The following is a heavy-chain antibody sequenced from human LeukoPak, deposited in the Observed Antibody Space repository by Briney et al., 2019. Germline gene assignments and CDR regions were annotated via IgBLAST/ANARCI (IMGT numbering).Heavy chain of an antibody. V-gene: IGHV3-30*01. CDR3: ARANDYGDYRYLDL. CDR2: ISYDGNDK. J-gene: IGHJ2*01. CDR1: GFTFGDCA. D-gene: IGHD4-17*01. Sequence: PGRSLRLSCAASGFTFGDCAMHWVRQAPGKGLEWVTVISYDGNDKFYADFVKGRFTISRDDSRNRVYLQMNNLRPEDTGVYFCARANDYGDYRYLDLWGRGTLVAVSS.